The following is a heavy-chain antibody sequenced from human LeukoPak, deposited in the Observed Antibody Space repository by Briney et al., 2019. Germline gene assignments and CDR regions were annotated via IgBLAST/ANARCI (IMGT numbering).Heavy chain of an antibody. CDR3: ARASSGWDNWFDP. J-gene: IGHJ5*02. CDR2: INAGNGNT. CDR1: GYTFTSYA. Sequence: GASVTVSCKAAGYTFTSYAMHWVRQAPGQRLEWMGWINAGNGNTKYSQKFQGRVTITRDTSASTAYMELSSLRSEDTAVYYCARASSGWDNWFDPWGQGTLVTVSS. D-gene: IGHD6-19*01. V-gene: IGHV1-3*01.